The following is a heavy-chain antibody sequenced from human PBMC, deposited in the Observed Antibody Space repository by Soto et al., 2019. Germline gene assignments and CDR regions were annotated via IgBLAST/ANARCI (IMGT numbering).Heavy chain of an antibody. CDR1: GFTFSNYA. CDR2: ISTSGTSR. Sequence: GGSLRLSCAASGFTFSNYAMSWVRQAPGKGLEWVSSISTSGTSRFHVDSVKGRFSISRNNTKNTLYLEMNSLRAEDTAVYYCAKNSGFFDILTCFDYWGQGTLVTVSS. J-gene: IGHJ4*02. V-gene: IGHV3-23*01. D-gene: IGHD3-9*01. CDR3: AKNSGFFDILTCFDY.